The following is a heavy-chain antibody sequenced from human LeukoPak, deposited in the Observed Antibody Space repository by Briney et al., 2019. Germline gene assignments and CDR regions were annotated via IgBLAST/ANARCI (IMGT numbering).Heavy chain of an antibody. CDR3: ARAYTGNYYPDY. J-gene: IGHJ4*02. CDR2: ISSSSGNI. Sequence: GGSLRLSCAGSGFTFGSYSTNWVRQAPGKGLEWVSYISSSSGNIYYADSVKGRFTISRDNAKNSLFLQMNSLRAEDTAVYYCARAYTGNYYPDYWGQGTLVTVSS. V-gene: IGHV3-48*01. CDR1: GFTFGSYS. D-gene: IGHD1-26*01.